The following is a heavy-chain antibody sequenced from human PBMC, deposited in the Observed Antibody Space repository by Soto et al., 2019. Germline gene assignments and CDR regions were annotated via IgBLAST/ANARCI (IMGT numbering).Heavy chain of an antibody. CDR2: IYYSGST. CDR3: ARDRTVRYFDP. J-gene: IGHJ5*02. V-gene: IGHV4-31*03. D-gene: IGHD3-9*01. CDR1: GGSISSGGYY. Sequence: ASETLSLTCTVSGGSISSGGYYWSWIRQHPGKGLEWIGYIYYSGSTYYNPSLKSRVTISVDTSKNQFSLKLSSVTAADTAVYYCARDRTVRYFDPWGQGTLVTVSS.